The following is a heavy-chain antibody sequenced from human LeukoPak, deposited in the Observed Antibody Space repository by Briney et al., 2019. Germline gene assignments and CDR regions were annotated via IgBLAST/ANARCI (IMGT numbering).Heavy chain of an antibody. J-gene: IGHJ6*02. D-gene: IGHD3-9*01. Sequence: GGSPRLFCAASGFTFSSYAMSCVRQAPGKGLECGSAISCSGDSTYYADSVKGRFTISRDNSKNTLYLQMNSLSAEDTAVYSCAKGRYLDWLDYYGMDVWGQGTTVTVSS. CDR1: GFTFSSYA. CDR3: AKGRYLDWLDYYGMDV. V-gene: IGHV3-23*01. CDR2: ISCSGDST.